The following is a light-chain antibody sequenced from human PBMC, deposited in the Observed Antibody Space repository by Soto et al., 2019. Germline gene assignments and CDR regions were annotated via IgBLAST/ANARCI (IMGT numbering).Light chain of an antibody. CDR1: QSIRSW. J-gene: IGKJ1*01. CDR2: DAP. V-gene: IGKV1-5*01. CDR3: QQYDSFSWT. Sequence: DIQVTQSPSTLSASVGDRITITCRASQSIRSWLAWYQQKPGKAPKLLIFDAPSLKSGVPSRFSGSGSGTEFSLTISGLQPDDFATYYCQQYDSFSWTFGQGTKVDIK.